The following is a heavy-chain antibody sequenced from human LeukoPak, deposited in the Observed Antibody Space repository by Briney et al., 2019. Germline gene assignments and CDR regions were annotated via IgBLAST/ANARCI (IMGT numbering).Heavy chain of an antibody. D-gene: IGHD5-18*01. CDR2: IYSGGST. CDR3: AKATTGRLWSFLLH. CDR1: GFTVSSNY. V-gene: IGHV3-53*05. Sequence: GGSLRLSCAASGFTVSSNYMNWVRQAPGKGLEWVSVIYSGGSTYYADSVKGRFTISRDNAKNSLYLQMNSLRAEDTALYYCAKATTGRLWSFLLHWGQGTLVTVSS. J-gene: IGHJ4*02.